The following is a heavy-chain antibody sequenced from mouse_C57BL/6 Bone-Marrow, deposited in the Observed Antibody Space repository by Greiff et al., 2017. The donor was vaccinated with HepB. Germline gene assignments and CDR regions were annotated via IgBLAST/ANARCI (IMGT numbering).Heavy chain of an antibody. V-gene: IGHV3-6*01. J-gene: IGHJ3*01. CDR2: ISYDGSN. CDR3: ASGYCACFAY. Sequence: EVQLQESGPGLVKPSQSLSLTCSVTGYSITSGYSGNWFRQFPGNKLEWMGYISYDGSNNYNPSLKNRISITRDTSKNQFFLKLNSVTTEDTATYYCASGYCACFAYWGQGTLVTVSA. CDR1: GYSITSGYS.